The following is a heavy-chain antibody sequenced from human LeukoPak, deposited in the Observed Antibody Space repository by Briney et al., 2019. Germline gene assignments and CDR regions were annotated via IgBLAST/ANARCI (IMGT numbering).Heavy chain of an antibody. D-gene: IGHD3-10*01. J-gene: IGHJ4*02. CDR2: SNCDGGGT. CDR1: WGSFFGCC. Sequence: GGGPRLFCGTPWGSFFGCCKRWGPPKPGEGGGGGVGSNCDGGGTGFADSVKGRFTISRDNAKNSLYLQMNSLRADDTALYYCAREFWFGESSSFDYWGQGTLVTVSS. V-gene: IGHV3-20*04. CDR3: AREFWFGESSSFDY.